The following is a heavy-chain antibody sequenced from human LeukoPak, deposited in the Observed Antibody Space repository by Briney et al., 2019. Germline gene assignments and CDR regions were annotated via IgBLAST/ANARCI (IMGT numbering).Heavy chain of an antibody. Sequence: GGSLRLSCAASGLPFSDYYMTWIRQAPGKGLEWISYISRSGDTLYYADSVEGRFTISRDNAKNSLFLQMNSLRADDTAVYYCAREVVIFPDYYYYGMDVWGQGTTVTVSS. V-gene: IGHV3-11*01. CDR3: AREVVIFPDYYYYGMDV. CDR2: ISRSGDTL. CDR1: GLPFSDYY. J-gene: IGHJ6*02. D-gene: IGHD2-2*01.